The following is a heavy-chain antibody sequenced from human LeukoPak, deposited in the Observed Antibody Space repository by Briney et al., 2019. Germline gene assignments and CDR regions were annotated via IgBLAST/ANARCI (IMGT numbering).Heavy chain of an antibody. J-gene: IGHJ6*04. CDR3: AELGITMIGGV. D-gene: IGHD3-10*02. CDR1: GFTFSSYA. V-gene: IGHV3-30*04. Sequence: SGGSLRLSCAASGFTFSSYAMHWVRQAPGKRLEWVAVISYDGSNKYYADSVKGRFTISRDNSKNTLYLQMNSLRAEDTAVYYCAELGITMIGGVWGKGTTVTISS. CDR2: ISYDGSNK.